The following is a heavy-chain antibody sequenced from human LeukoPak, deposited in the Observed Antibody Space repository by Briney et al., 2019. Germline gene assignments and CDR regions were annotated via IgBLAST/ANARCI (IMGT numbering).Heavy chain of an antibody. CDR1: GGSISSSSYN. D-gene: IGHD3-16*02. Sequence: SETLSLTCTVSGGSISSSSYNWDWIRQPPGKGLEWIGRISYSGSTYYNPSLKSRVTISVDTSKNQFSLKLSSVTAADTAVYYCARENRAFGGVIVIDYWGQGTLVTVSS. CDR2: ISYSGST. V-gene: IGHV4-39*07. CDR3: ARENRAFGGVIVIDY. J-gene: IGHJ4*02.